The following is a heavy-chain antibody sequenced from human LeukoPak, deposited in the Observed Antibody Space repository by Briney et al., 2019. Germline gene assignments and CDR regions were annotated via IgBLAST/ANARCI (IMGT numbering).Heavy chain of an antibody. CDR3: AKPFTYGSGSSFQTFDS. D-gene: IGHD3-10*01. Sequence: GESLRLSCAVSGFTFNNYVMSWVRQAPGKGLEWVSAISGSGATTHYTDSVRGRFTISRDNSKNTLYLQMSSLKVEDTAVYYCAKPFTYGSGSSFQTFDSWGQGILVTVSS. J-gene: IGHJ4*02. CDR1: GFTFNNYV. V-gene: IGHV3-23*01. CDR2: ISGSGATT.